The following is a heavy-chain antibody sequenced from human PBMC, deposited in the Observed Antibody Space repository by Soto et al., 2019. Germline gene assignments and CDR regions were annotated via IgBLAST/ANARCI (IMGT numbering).Heavy chain of an antibody. CDR2: IYYSGST. J-gene: IGHJ5*02. V-gene: IGHV4-61*01. Sequence: SETLSLTCTISGASVSSDSHYWNWMRQPPGKGLEWIGYIYYSGSTNYNPSLKSRVTISLDTSKNQFSLKLSSVTAGDTAVYYCARIPVDTYKVKWFXPWGQGTLVTVSS. CDR1: GASVSSDSHY. CDR3: ARIPVDTYKVKWFXP. D-gene: IGHD5-18*01.